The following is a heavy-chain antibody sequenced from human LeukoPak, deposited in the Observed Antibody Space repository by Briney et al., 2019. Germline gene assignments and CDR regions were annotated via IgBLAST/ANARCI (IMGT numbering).Heavy chain of an antibody. V-gene: IGHV4-59*08. CDR3: ARSRGYSYGTTFLDY. CDR1: GGSISTYY. Sequence: SETLSLTFTVSGGSISTYYWSWIRQPPGKGLEWIGYIYYSGSINYNPSLKSRVTISVDTSKNQFSLKLISVTAADTAVYYCARSRGYSYGTTFLDYWGQGTLVTVSS. CDR2: IYYSGSI. D-gene: IGHD5-18*01. J-gene: IGHJ4*02.